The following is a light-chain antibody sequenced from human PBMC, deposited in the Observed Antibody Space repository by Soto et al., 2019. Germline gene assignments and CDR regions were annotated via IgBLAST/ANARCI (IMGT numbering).Light chain of an antibody. J-gene: IGLJ2*01. CDR2: EVN. CDR1: SSDVGSYNL. CDR3: SSYEGSSIFV. V-gene: IGLV2-23*02. Sequence: QSALTQPASVSGSPGQSITISCTGTSSDVGSYNLVSWYQQLPGKAPILIIYEVNERPSGISNRFSCSNSGNTASLTISGLQGEDDADYYVSSYEGSSIFVFGAGTKLTV.